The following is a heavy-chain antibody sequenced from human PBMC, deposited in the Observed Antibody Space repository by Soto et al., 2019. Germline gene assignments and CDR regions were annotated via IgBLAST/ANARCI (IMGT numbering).Heavy chain of an antibody. CDR3: THCSGESCHGGYFGMDV. Sequence: EAQVVESGGGVVQPGGSLRLSCAGSGFTFSGYWMHWVRQSPGKGLVWVSRINSDGTTTAYADSVKGRFTISRDNSKNTLYLQMSSLRAEDTAVYYCTHCSGESCHGGYFGMDVWGQVTTVTVSS. D-gene: IGHD2-15*01. CDR2: INSDGTTT. V-gene: IGHV3-74*01. J-gene: IGHJ6*02. CDR1: GFTFSGYW.